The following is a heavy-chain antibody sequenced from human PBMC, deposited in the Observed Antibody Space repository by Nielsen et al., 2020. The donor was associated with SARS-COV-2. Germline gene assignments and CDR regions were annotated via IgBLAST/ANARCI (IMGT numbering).Heavy chain of an antibody. CDR3: ARIITMIRGVIISRRLYYMDV. V-gene: IGHV4-34*01. CDR2: INHSGST. Sequence: SETLSLTCAVYGGSFSDYYWSWIRQPPGKGLEWIGEINHSGSTNYNPSLKSRVTISVDTSKNQFSLKLSSVTAADTAVYYCARIITMIRGVIISRRLYYMDVWGKGTTVTVSS. CDR1: GGSFSDYY. D-gene: IGHD3-10*01. J-gene: IGHJ6*03.